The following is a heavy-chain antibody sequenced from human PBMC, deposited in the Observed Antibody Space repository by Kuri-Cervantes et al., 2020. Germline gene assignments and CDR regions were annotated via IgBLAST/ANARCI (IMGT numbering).Heavy chain of an antibody. CDR1: GFTFDDYT. J-gene: IGHJ6*02. CDR2: IYSGGST. V-gene: IGHV3-53*01. Sequence: GGSLRLSCAASGFTFDDYTMHWVRQAPGKGLEWVSVIYSGGSTYYADSVKGRFTISRDNSKNTLYLQMNSLRAEDTAVYYCSRDISVYSSSSMDVWGQGTTVTVSS. D-gene: IGHD6-6*01. CDR3: SRDISVYSSSSMDV.